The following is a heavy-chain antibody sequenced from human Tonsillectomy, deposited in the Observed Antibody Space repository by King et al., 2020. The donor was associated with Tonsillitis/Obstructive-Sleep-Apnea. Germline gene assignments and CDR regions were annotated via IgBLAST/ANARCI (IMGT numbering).Heavy chain of an antibody. J-gene: IGHJ4*02. D-gene: IGHD3-3*01. V-gene: IGHV3-11*05. CDR2: MSSSGSHT. CDR1: GFTFRDYY. CDR3: ARTSDYVVY. Sequence: VQLVESGGGLVKPGGSLRLSCAASGFTFRDYYMSWIRLAPGKGLEWVSYMSSSGSHTNYADSVKGRFTISRDNAKNSLFLQMNSLRAEDTAVYYCARTSDYVVYWGQGTLVTVSS.